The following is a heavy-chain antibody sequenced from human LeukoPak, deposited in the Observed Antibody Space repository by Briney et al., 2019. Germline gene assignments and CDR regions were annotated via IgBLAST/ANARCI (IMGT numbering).Heavy chain of an antibody. V-gene: IGHV6-1*01. Sequence: SQTLSPTCAISGDSVSSNSVAWNWIRQSPSRGLEWLGRTYYRSKWYNDFAASVKSRITIEADTSKNQLSLQLNSVTPEDTAVYYCARSYRTSPPFDYWGQGTLVTVSS. J-gene: IGHJ4*02. CDR1: GDSVSSNSVA. D-gene: IGHD1-26*01. CDR2: TYYRSKWYN. CDR3: ARSYRTSPPFDY.